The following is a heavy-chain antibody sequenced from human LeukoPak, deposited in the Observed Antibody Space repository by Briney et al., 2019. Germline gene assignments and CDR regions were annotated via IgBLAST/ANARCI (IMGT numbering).Heavy chain of an antibody. CDR3: AKDGGSSWYIDY. D-gene: IGHD6-13*01. Sequence: PGGSLRLSCAASGFTFSSYGMHWVRQAPGKGLEWVAVISYDGSNKYYADSVKGRFTISRDNSKNTLYLQMNSLRAEDTAVYYCAKDGGSSWYIDYWGQGTLVTVSS. V-gene: IGHV3-30*18. J-gene: IGHJ4*02. CDR1: GFTFSSYG. CDR2: ISYDGSNK.